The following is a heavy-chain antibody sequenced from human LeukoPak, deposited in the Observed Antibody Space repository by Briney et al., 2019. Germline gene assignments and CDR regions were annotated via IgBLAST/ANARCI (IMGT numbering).Heavy chain of an antibody. J-gene: IGHJ4*02. CDR3: AREGPRGNSQFDY. Sequence: GRSLRLSCAASGFTYSSYGMHWVRQAPGKGLEWVALIWYDGSNKYYADSVKGRLTISRDNSKNTLYLQMNSLRAEDTAVYYCAREGPRGNSQFDYWGQGTLVTVSS. CDR2: IWYDGSNK. D-gene: IGHD2/OR15-2a*01. CDR1: GFTYSSYG. V-gene: IGHV3-33*01.